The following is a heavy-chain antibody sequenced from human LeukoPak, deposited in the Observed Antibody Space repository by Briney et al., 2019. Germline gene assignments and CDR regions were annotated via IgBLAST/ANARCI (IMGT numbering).Heavy chain of an antibody. V-gene: IGHV4-59*01. Sequence: PSETLSLTCTVSGGSISSYYWSWIRQPPGKGLEWIGYIYYSGSTNYNPSLKSRVTISVDTSKNQFSLKLSSVTAADTAVYYCARVEYGDYTYYYGMDVWGQGTTVTVSS. D-gene: IGHD4-17*01. J-gene: IGHJ6*02. CDR1: GGSISSYY. CDR3: ARVEYGDYTYYYGMDV. CDR2: IYYSGST.